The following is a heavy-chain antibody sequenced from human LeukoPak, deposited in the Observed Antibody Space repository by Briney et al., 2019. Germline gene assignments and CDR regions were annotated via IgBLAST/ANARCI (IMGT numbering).Heavy chain of an antibody. CDR3: ARRLASCGGDCYSFDY. D-gene: IGHD2-21*02. V-gene: IGHV5-10-1*01. J-gene: IGHJ4*02. Sequence: GESLKISCKGSGYSFTTYWISWVRQMPGKGLEWKGRIAPSDFYTYYSPSFQGHVTISADKSINTAYLQWTSLRASDTAMYYCARRLASCGGDCYSFDYWGQGTLVTVSS. CDR2: IAPSDFYT. CDR1: GYSFTTYW.